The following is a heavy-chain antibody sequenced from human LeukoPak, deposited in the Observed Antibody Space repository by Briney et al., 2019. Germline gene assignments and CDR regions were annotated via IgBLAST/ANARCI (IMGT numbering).Heavy chain of an antibody. V-gene: IGHV1-18*01. CDR2: ISAYNGNT. CDR3: ARDVPYYGGKFDY. D-gene: IGHD4-23*01. CDR1: GYSFKSHD. Sequence: GASVKVSCKASGYSFKSHDIEWVRQATGQGPEWMGWISAYNGNTNYAQKLQGRVTMTTDTSTSTAYMELRSLRSDDTAVYYCARDVPYYGGKFDYWGQGTLVTVSS. J-gene: IGHJ4*02.